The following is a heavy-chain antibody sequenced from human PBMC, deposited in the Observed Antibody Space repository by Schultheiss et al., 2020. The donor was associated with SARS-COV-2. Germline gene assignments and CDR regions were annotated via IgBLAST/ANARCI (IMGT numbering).Heavy chain of an antibody. CDR2: ISRNGGAT. Sequence: GGSLRLSCAASGFTFNNFGMTWVRQAPGRGLEWVSTISRNGGATYYADSVQGRFTISRDNSRNTLYLQMNSLRAEDTAVYYCARDFVVVTATRHLYYYYGMDVWGQGTTVTVSS. CDR3: ARDFVVVTATRHLYYYYGMDV. J-gene: IGHJ6*02. CDR1: GFTFNNFG. D-gene: IGHD2-21*02. V-gene: IGHV3-23*01.